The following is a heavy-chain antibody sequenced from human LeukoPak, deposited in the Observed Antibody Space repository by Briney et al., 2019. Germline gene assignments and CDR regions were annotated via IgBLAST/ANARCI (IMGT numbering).Heavy chain of an antibody. D-gene: IGHD6-13*01. CDR2: IKQDGSEK. CDR1: GFTFNSYW. J-gene: IGHJ4*02. CDR3: ARDKTTAGGPVDY. V-gene: IGHV3-7*01. Sequence: GGSLRLSCAASGFTFNSYWMCWVRQAPGKGLEWVANIKQDGSEKYYVDSMKGRFTISRDNAKNSLYLQMISLRAEDTAVYYCARDKTTAGGPVDYWGQGTLVTVSS.